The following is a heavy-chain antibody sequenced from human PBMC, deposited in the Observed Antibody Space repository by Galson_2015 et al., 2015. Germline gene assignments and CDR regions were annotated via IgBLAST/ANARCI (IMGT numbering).Heavy chain of an antibody. D-gene: IGHD1-7*01. V-gene: IGHV3-23*01. CDR2: ISGSGNIT. CDR3: AKVNPTNYPDMGPLQI. J-gene: IGHJ3*02. Sequence: SLRLSCAASGFTFSSYAMSWVRQAPGKGLVWVSVISGSGNITYYADSVKGRFTISRDNTKNTLYLQMNSLSAEDTAVDYCAKVNPTNYPDMGPLQIWPQGTMLTPSS. CDR1: GFTFSSYA.